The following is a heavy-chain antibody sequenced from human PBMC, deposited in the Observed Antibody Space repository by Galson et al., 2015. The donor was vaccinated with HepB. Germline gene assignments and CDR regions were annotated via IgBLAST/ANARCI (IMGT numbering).Heavy chain of an antibody. CDR3: ARDRGSGSYYVGGPNKAKLTIHSNY. CDR1: GYTFTSYG. J-gene: IGHJ4*02. V-gene: IGHV1-18*01. D-gene: IGHD1-26*01. Sequence: SVKVSCKASGYTFTSYGISWVRQAPGQGLEWMGWISAYNGNTNYAQKLQGRVTMTTDTSTSTAYMELRSLRSDDTAVYYCARDRGSGSYYVGGPNKAKLTIHSNYWGQGTLVTVSS. CDR2: ISAYNGNT.